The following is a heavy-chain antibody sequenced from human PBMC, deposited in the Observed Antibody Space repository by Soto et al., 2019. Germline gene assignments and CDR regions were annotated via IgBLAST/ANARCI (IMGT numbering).Heavy chain of an antibody. CDR1: GGSISSSSYY. J-gene: IGHJ2*01. CDR2: IYYSGST. D-gene: IGHD6-19*01. CDR3: ARQKRIAVAGTFWYFDL. V-gene: IGHV4-39*01. Sequence: SETLSLTCTVSGGSISSSSYYWGWIRQPPGKGLEWIGSIYYSGSTYYNPSLKSQVTISVDTSKNQFSLKLSSVTAADTAVYYCARQKRIAVAGTFWYFDLWGRGTLVTVSS.